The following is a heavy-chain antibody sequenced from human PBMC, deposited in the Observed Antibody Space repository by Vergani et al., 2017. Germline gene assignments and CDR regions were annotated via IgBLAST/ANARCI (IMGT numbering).Heavy chain of an antibody. J-gene: IGHJ5*02. Sequence: QVQLVESGGGVVQPGRSLRLSCAASGFTFNQYGMHWVRQAPGKGLEWVAVTWYDGNNKQYADSVKGRFTISRDNSKSTMYLQMNSLRDEDTGVYYCAGGLRLLYSRFDPWGQGTLVTVSS. V-gene: IGHV3-33*01. CDR3: AGGLRLLYSRFDP. CDR2: TWYDGNNK. CDR1: GFTFNQYG. D-gene: IGHD5-12*01.